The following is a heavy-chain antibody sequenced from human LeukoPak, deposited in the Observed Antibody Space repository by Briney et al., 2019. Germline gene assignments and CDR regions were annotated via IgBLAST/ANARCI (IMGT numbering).Heavy chain of an antibody. V-gene: IGHV3-53*01. CDR1: GFTASSNY. Sequence: GGSLRLSCAASGFTASSNYMSWVRQAPGKGLEWVSVIYSGGSTYYADSVKGRFTISRDNSKNTLYLQMNSLRAEDTAVYCCARGGGSGYYWLDLASFDYWGQGTLVTVSS. J-gene: IGHJ4*02. D-gene: IGHD3-22*01. CDR2: IYSGGST. CDR3: ARGGGSGYYWLDLASFDY.